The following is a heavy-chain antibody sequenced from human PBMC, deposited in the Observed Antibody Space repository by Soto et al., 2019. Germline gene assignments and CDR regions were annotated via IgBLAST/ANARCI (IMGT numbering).Heavy chain of an antibody. CDR2: ISSSGSII. Sequence: QVQLVESGGGLVKPGGSLRLSCAASGFTFSDYYMSWIRQAPGKGLEWDSYISSSGSIIYYADSVKGRFAISRDNAKNSEYLQMNRLRAEDTAVYYCVRGSPANSWYFDLWGRGNLVTVSS. CDR3: VRGSPANSWYFDL. V-gene: IGHV3-11*01. D-gene: IGHD6-25*01. J-gene: IGHJ2*01. CDR1: GFTFSDYY.